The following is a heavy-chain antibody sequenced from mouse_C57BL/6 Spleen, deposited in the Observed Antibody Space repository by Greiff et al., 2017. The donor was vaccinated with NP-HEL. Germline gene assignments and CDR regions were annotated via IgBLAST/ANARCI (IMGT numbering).Heavy chain of an antibody. J-gene: IGHJ4*01. CDR3: ARTPRDYYAMDY. CDR2: INPNNGGT. CDR1: GYTFTDYN. V-gene: IGHV1-18*01. Sequence: EVKLMESGPELVKPGASVKIPCKASGYTFTDYNMDWVKQSHGKSLEWIGDINPNNGGTIYNQKFKGKATLTVDKSSSTAYMELRSLTSEDTAVYYCARTPRDYYAMDYWGQGTSVTVSS.